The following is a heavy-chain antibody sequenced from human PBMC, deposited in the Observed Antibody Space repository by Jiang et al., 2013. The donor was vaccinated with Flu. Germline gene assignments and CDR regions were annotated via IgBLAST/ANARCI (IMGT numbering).Heavy chain of an antibody. CDR3: ARPGYSYGFDTSHYFDY. V-gene: IGHV4-34*01. Sequence: LLKPSETLSLTCAVDGGSFSGYYWTWIRQPPGKGLEWIGEINHSGSTSYNPSLKSRVNLSVDTSKNQVSLQLSSVTAADTAVYYCARPGYSYGFDTSHYFDYWGQGTLVTVSS. CDR2: INHSGST. J-gene: IGHJ4*02. CDR1: GGSFSGYY. D-gene: IGHD5-18*01.